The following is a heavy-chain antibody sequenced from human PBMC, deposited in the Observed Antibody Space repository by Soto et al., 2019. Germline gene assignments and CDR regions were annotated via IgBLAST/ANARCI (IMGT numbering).Heavy chain of an antibody. CDR1: GFTFISYA. CDR2: ITSSGATT. J-gene: IGHJ4*02. D-gene: IGHD5-18*01. CDR3: GKGGYSHGYIDH. V-gene: IGHV3-23*01. Sequence: EVQLLESGGGLVQPGGSLRLSCAASGFTFISYAMSWVRQAPGKGLECVSSITSSGATTYYADSVKGRFIISRDNTKNMLHKKMNSLRAEDTAVYYCGKGGYSHGYIDHWGQGTLVTVSS.